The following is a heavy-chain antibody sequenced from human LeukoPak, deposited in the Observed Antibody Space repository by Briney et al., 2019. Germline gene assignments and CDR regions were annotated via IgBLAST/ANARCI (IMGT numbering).Heavy chain of an antibody. CDR1: GGSISSSHYY. CDR3: ARQGMVAGTAVDY. Sequence: SETLSLTCTVSGGSISSSHYYWGWIRQTPGKGLEWIGTIYYSGTTYYNPSLESRATISEDTSKNQFSLTLRSVTAADTAVYYCARQGMVAGTAVDYWGQGTLVTVSS. CDR2: IYYSGTT. J-gene: IGHJ4*02. D-gene: IGHD6-19*01. V-gene: IGHV4-39*01.